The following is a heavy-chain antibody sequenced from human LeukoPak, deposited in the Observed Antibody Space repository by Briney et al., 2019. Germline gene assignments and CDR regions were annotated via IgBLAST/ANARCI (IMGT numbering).Heavy chain of an antibody. CDR3: AKSKEDCCGSFDP. CDR2: ISGSATT. D-gene: IGHD2-15*01. CDR1: GFTFSNAW. V-gene: IGHV3-23*01. Sequence: GGSLRLSCAASGFTFSNAWMSWVRQAPGKGLEWVSAISGSATTYYAGSVRGRFIISRDNSKNTLYLQMSSLRAEDTAVYYCAKSKEDCCGSFDPWGQGTLVTVSS. J-gene: IGHJ5*02.